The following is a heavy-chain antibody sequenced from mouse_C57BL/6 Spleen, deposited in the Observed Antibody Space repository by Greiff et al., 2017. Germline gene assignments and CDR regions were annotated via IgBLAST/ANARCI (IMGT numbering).Heavy chain of an antibody. CDR3: ANRSYGRSSWAMDY. V-gene: IGHV1-64*01. Sequence: QVQLQQPGAELVKPGASVQLSCKASGYTFTSYWMPWVKQRPGQGLEWIGMLHPNSGSTNYNEKFKSKGTLTVDKSSSTAYMQLGSLTSEDSAVDYCANRSYGRSSWAMDYWGRGTSVTVSS. D-gene: IGHD1-1*01. J-gene: IGHJ4*01. CDR1: GYTFTSYW. CDR2: LHPNSGST.